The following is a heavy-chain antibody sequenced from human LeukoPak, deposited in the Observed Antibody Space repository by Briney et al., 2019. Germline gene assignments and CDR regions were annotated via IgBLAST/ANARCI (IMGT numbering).Heavy chain of an antibody. D-gene: IGHD1-26*01. V-gene: IGHV1-24*01. J-gene: IGHJ6*02. CDR2: FDPEDGET. Sequence: ASVKVSCKVSGYTLTELSMHWVRQAPGKGLEWVGGFDPEDGETIYAQKFQGRVTMTEDTSTDTAYMELSSLRSEDTAVYYCATTSDLSGPGDYYYYGMDVWGQGTTVTVSS. CDR3: ATTSDLSGPGDYYYYGMDV. CDR1: GYTLTELS.